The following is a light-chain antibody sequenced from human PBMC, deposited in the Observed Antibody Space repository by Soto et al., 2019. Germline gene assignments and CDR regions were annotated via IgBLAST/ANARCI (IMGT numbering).Light chain of an antibody. J-gene: IGKJ1*01. V-gene: IGKV3-20*01. CDR3: QQYGNSPQT. Sequence: EIVLTQSPGTLSLSPGERATLSCRASQSVSSNLAWYQQKPGQAPRLLIYGASTRATGIPARFSGSGSGTDFTLTISRLELEDFAVYYCQQYGNSPQTFGQGTKVDI. CDR2: GAS. CDR1: QSVSSN.